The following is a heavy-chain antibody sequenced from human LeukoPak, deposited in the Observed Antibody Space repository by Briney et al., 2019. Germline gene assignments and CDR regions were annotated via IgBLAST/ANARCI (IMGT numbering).Heavy chain of an antibody. D-gene: IGHD3-22*01. CDR3: ARSYYYDVRGWFDP. V-gene: IGHV1-18*01. CDR2: ISAYNGNT. CDR1: GYTFTSYG. Sequence: ASVKVSCKASGYTFTSYGISWVRQAPGQGLEWMGWISAYNGNTNYAQKLQGRVTMTTDTSTSTAYMELRSLRSDDTAVYYRARSYYYDVRGWFDPWGQGTLVTVSS. J-gene: IGHJ5*02.